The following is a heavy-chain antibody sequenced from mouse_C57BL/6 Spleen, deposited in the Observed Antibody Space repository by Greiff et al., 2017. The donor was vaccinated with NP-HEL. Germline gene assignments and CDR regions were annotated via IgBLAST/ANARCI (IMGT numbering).Heavy chain of an antibody. V-gene: IGHV1-59*01. Sequence: QVQLQQPGAELVRPGPSVKLSCKASGYTFTSYWMHWVKQRPGQGLEWIGVIDPSDSYTNYNQKFKGKATLTVDTSSSTAYMQLSSLTSEDSAVYYCARRGGYGAEAMDDWGKGTTVTVSS. D-gene: IGHD2-2*01. CDR1: GYTFTSYW. CDR3: ARRGGYGAEAMDD. CDR2: IDPSDSYT. J-gene: IGHJ4*01.